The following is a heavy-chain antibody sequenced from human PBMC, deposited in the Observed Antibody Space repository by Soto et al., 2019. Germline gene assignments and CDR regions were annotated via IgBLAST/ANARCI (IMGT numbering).Heavy chain of an antibody. CDR3: ARGTVNNLDYGDFQNSDWFDP. CDR2: IIPILGIA. D-gene: IGHD4-17*01. CDR1: GGTFSSYT. Sequence: GASVKVSCKASGGTFSSYTISWVRQAPGQGLEWMGRIIPILGIANYAQKFQGRVTITADKSTSTAYMELSSLRSEDTAVYYCARGTVNNLDYGDFQNSDWFDPWGQGTLVTVSS. J-gene: IGHJ5*02. V-gene: IGHV1-69*02.